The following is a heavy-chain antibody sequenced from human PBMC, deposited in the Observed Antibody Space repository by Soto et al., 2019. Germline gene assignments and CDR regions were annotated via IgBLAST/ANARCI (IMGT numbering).Heavy chain of an antibody. CDR2: IYWNDDK. Sequence: QITLKESGPTLVRPTQTLTLTCTFSGFSLSTSGLGVGWIRQPPGKALEWLALIYWNDDKRYSPSLKARLTITKDPSINQVVLTMTNMDPVDTATYYCAHRPSGWYLFDYWGQGTLVTVSS. CDR1: GFSLSTSGLG. CDR3: AHRPSGWYLFDY. V-gene: IGHV2-5*01. J-gene: IGHJ4*02. D-gene: IGHD6-19*01.